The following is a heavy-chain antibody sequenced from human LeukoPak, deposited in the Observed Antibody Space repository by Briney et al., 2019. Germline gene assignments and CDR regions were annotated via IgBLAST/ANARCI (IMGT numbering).Heavy chain of an antibody. D-gene: IGHD4-17*01. CDR2: IIPIFGTA. J-gene: IGHJ4*02. CDR1: GYTFTSYG. CDR3: ARGHDYGDYLFDY. Sequence: GASVKVSCKASGYTFTSYGISWVRQAPGQGLEWMGGIIPIFGTANYAQKFQGRVTITADESTSTAYMELSSLRSEDTAVYYCARGHDYGDYLFDYWGQGTLVTVSS. V-gene: IGHV1-69*13.